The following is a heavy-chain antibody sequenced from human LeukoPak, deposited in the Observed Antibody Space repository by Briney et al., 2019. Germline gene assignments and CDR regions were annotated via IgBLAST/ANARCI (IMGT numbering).Heavy chain of an antibody. D-gene: IGHD7-27*01. CDR3: ARVPRSSGHTGL. Sequence: PSETLSLTCTVSGGSLSGGDYYWNWIRQPPGKGREWIGYIYYTGNTYYNPSLKSRVTITADTSKNQFSLKLSSLTAADSAVYYCARVPRSSGHTGLWGQGSLVTVSS. CDR1: GGSLSGGDYY. CDR2: IYYTGNT. J-gene: IGHJ4*02. V-gene: IGHV4-30-4*08.